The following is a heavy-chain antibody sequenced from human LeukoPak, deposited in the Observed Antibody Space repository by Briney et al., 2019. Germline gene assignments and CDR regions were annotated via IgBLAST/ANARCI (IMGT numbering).Heavy chain of an antibody. CDR3: AKMAALYSEGYLSYFDY. J-gene: IGHJ4*02. V-gene: IGHV3-30*02. CDR2: IQYDGTNK. D-gene: IGHD5-12*01. CDR1: GFTFSSNG. Sequence: PGGSLRLSCAASGFTFSSNGMHWVRLAPGKGLEWVAFIQYDGTNKYYADSVKGRFTISRDISMNTLYLQMNSLKTDDTAVYYCAKMAALYSEGYLSYFDYWGQGTLVTVSS.